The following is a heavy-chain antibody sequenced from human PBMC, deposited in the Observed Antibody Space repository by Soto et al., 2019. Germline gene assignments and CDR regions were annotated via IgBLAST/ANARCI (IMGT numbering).Heavy chain of an antibody. V-gene: IGHV3-30*03. CDR2: ISSDGSDK. D-gene: IGHD3-3*01. Sequence: VQVVESGGGVVPPGRSLSLSCAASGFTFSNFGMHWVRQAPGKGLEWVAAISSDGSDKYYLDSVKGRFIISRDKSKNTLFLQMNSLRVEDTAVYYCVRGSDVARQELDYWGQGTLVTVSS. J-gene: IGHJ4*02. CDR3: VRGSDVARQELDY. CDR1: GFTFSNFG.